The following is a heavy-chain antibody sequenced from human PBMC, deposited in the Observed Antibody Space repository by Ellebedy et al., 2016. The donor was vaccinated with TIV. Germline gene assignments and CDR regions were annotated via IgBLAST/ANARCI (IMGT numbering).Heavy chain of an antibody. CDR1: GGSITNNW. Sequence: MPSETLSLTCAVSGGSITNNWWSRVRQPPGKGLEWIGEIYHSGSTKYNPSLKSRVTISLDKSKNQFSLKLTSVTAADTAVYYCTRTSYDIWGQGTLVTVSS. V-gene: IGHV4-4*02. D-gene: IGHD3-9*01. CDR2: IYHSGST. J-gene: IGHJ4*02. CDR3: TRTSYDI.